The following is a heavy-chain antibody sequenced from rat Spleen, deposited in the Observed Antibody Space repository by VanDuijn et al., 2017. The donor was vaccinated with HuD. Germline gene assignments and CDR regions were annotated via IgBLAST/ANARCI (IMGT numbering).Heavy chain of an antibody. CDR1: GFTFSNYG. Sequence: EVQLVESGGGLVQPGRSLKLSCAASGFTFSNYGMAWVRQAPTKGLEWVATISYDGSKTYYRDSVKGRFTISRDNAGSTLNLHMDSLRSEDTATYYSTTYPFSYWGQGVMVTVSS. V-gene: IGHV5-29*01. J-gene: IGHJ2*01. CDR3: TTYPFSY. CDR2: ISYDGSKT. D-gene: IGHD1-2*01.